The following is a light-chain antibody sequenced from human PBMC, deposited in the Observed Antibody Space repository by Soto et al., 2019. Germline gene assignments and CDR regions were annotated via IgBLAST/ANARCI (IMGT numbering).Light chain of an antibody. CDR1: QSVRIC. CDR3: QSYGASRT. J-gene: IGKJ1*01. CDR2: AAS. Sequence: EIVLTQYTATVSVAAGEGATLSCRASQSVRICLGCYQRQPGQAPRLPINAASTRATGIQDRFSGSGSGTDFTLSIRRLEPEDFAVYYCQSYGASRTCGHGTKVDIK. V-gene: IGKV3-20*01.